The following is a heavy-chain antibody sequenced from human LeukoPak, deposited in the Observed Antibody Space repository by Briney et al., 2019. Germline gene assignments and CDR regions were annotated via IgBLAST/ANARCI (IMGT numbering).Heavy chain of an antibody. CDR3: ARDRDYYDSSGSAKFFDY. CDR1: GYTFTTYP. Sequence: GASVKVSCKASGYTFTTYPINWVRQAPGQGLEWMGGIIPIFGTANYAQKFQGRVTITADESTSTAYMELSSLRSEDTAVYYCARDRDYYDSSGSAKFFDYWGQGTLVTVSS. D-gene: IGHD3-22*01. CDR2: IIPIFGTA. V-gene: IGHV1-69*13. J-gene: IGHJ4*02.